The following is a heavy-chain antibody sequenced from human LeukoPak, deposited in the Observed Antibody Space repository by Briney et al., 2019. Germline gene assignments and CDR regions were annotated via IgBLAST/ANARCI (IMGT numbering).Heavy chain of an antibody. J-gene: IGHJ4*02. CDR1: GFTFSSYW. CDR3: ARDRPFDILTGYFDY. V-gene: IGHV3-74*01. D-gene: IGHD3-9*01. CDR2: INGDGSST. Sequence: GGSLRLSCAASGFTFSSYWMHWVRQAPGKGLVWVSRINGDGSSTSYADSVKGRFTISRDNAKNSLYLQMNSLRAEDTAVYYCARDRPFDILTGYFDYWGQGTLVTVSS.